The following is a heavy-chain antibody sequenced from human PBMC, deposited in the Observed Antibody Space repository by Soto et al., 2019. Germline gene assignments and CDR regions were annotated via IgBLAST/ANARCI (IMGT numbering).Heavy chain of an antibody. Sequence: QVQLVQSGAEVKKPGSSVKVSYKASGGTFSSYAISWVRQAPGQGLEWMGGIIPIFGTANYAQKFQGRVTITADESTSTAYMELSRLRSEDTAVYYCARDRIAAAATRWFDPWGQGTLVTVSS. J-gene: IGHJ5*02. D-gene: IGHD6-13*01. CDR3: ARDRIAAAATRWFDP. CDR2: IIPIFGTA. CDR1: GGTFSSYA. V-gene: IGHV1-69*01.